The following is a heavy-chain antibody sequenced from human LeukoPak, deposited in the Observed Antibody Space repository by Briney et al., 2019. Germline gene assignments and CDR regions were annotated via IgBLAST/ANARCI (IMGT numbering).Heavy chain of an antibody. CDR1: GFTFSSYW. CDR3: AREDNDTLTAYYVWASYYFDY. V-gene: IGHV3-7*01. J-gene: IGHJ4*02. CDR2: IKQEGSEK. D-gene: IGHD3-9*01. Sequence: GGSLRLSCAASGFTFSSYWMSGVRQAPGRGLEWVANIKQEGSEKYYVDSVKRRFTIPRDNAKTSLYLQMNSLRAEDTAVYSCAREDNDTLTAYYVWASYYFDYWGQGTLVTVSS.